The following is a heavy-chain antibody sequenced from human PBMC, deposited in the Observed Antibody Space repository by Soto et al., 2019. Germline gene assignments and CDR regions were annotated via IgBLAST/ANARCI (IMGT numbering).Heavy chain of an antibody. V-gene: IGHV3-23*01. CDR2: ISTSGDSR. Sequence: STRLSCAVFGMPLSGKNRRWVRQSPGNGVECVSRISTSGDSRYYAGCADGRFTFSRDNSKNKLYLQMNSLRAEDTAVYYRARGQLAVAGTGGFDWWGQGT. D-gene: IGHD6-19*01. J-gene: IGHJ4*02. CDR1: GMPLSGKN. CDR3: ARGQLAVAGTGGFDW.